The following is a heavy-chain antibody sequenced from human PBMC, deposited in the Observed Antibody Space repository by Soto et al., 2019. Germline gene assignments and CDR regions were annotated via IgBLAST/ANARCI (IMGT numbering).Heavy chain of an antibody. CDR1: GYTFTTYG. J-gene: IGHJ4*02. V-gene: IGHV1-18*04. CDR2: ISAYNGNT. Sequence: ASVKVSCKTSGYTFTTYGVSWVRQAPGQGLEWMPWISAYNGNTNYAQKFRDRVSMTTDTSTTTAYMELRSLRSDDTAVYYCVRDLGEGYGFSLDYWGQGTLVTVSS. D-gene: IGHD3-16*01. CDR3: VRDLGEGYGFSLDY.